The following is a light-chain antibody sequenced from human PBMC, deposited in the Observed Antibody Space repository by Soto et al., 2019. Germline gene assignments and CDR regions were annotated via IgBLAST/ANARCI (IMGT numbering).Light chain of an antibody. J-gene: IGKJ1*01. V-gene: IGKV1-5*03. CDR2: KAS. CDR3: QQYNSYSLWT. CDR1: QSISTW. Sequence: DIQITQSPSTLSASIGDRVTITCRASQSISTWLAWYQQKPGKAPKLLIYKASSLQSGVPSRFSGSGSGTEFTLTISSLQPDDFATYYCQQYNSYSLWTFGQGTKVEI.